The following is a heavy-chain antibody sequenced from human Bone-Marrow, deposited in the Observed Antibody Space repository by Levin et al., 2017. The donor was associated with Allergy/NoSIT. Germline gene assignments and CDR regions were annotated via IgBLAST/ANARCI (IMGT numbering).Heavy chain of an antibody. CDR3: TTDRYYDSSGYFLGESDY. D-gene: IGHD3-22*01. CDR2: IESKVDGGTT. Sequence: LSLTCEASGFIFNYAWMAWVRQPPGKGLEWVGRIESKVDGGTTDYAAPVRGRFTISRDDSKNTLFLQMNSLKIEDTAVYYCTTDRYYDSSGYFLGESDYWGQGTRVTVSS. J-gene: IGHJ4*02. CDR1: GFIFNYAW. V-gene: IGHV3-15*04.